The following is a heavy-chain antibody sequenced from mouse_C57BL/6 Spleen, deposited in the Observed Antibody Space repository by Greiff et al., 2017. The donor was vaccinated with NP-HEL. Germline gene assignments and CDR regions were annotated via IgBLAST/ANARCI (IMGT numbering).Heavy chain of an antibody. CDR1: GYAFSSSW. CDR2: IYPGDGDT. V-gene: IGHV1-82*01. J-gene: IGHJ4*01. CDR3: ARSGPIYDDYDVCYAMDY. Sequence: VQLMESGPELVKPGASVKISCKASGYAFSSSWMNWVKQRPGKGLEWIGRIYPGDGDTNYNGKFKGKATLTADKSSSTAYMQLSSLTSEDSAVYFCARSGPIYDDYDVCYAMDYWGQGTSVTVSS. D-gene: IGHD2-4*01.